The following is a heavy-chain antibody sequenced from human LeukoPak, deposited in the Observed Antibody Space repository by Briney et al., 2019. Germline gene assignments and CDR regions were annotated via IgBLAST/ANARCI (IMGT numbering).Heavy chain of an antibody. CDR1: GYTFTGYY. Sequence: ASVKVSCKAFGYTFTGYYLHWVRQAPGQGLEWMGWINPNSDGTNHAQKFQGRVTMTRDTSITTAYMELSRLTSDDTAIYYCARASAGIAGAWFDPWGQGTLVTVSS. CDR2: INPNSDGT. V-gene: IGHV1-2*02. CDR3: ARASAGIAGAWFDP. J-gene: IGHJ5*02. D-gene: IGHD6-13*01.